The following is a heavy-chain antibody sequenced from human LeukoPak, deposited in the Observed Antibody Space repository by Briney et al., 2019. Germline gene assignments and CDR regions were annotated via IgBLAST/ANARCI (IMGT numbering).Heavy chain of an antibody. D-gene: IGHD2-15*01. J-gene: IGHJ5*02. CDR2: IYHSGNT. V-gene: IGHV4-38-2*01. CDR3: ARQGGSYWDWCDP. CDR1: GYSISSGYY. Sequence: SETLSLTCAVSGYSISSGYYWGWIRQPPGKGLDWIGSIYHSGNTYYNPSLKSRVTISVDTSKNQFSLKLSSVTAADTAVYYCARQGGSYWDWCDPWDQGTLVTVSS.